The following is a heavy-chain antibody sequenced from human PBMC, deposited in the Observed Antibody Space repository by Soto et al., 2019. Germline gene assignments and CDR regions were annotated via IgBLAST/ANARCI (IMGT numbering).Heavy chain of an antibody. V-gene: IGHV4-34*02. D-gene: IGHD6-13*01. Sequence: QVQLQQWGAGLLKPSETLSLTCAFSGGSFSDYYWVLIRQPPGKGLEWIGEISHSGGTNFNPSLKSRVTISIDTPKNHFSLKLSSVTAADTAVYXCARGRXXXSSTWYVDWGQGTLVTVSS. J-gene: IGHJ4*02. CDR2: ISHSGGT. CDR1: GGSFSDYY. CDR3: ARGRXXXSSTWYVD.